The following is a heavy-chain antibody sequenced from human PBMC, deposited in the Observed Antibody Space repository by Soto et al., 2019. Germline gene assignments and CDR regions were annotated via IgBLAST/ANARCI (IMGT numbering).Heavy chain of an antibody. J-gene: IGHJ6*02. CDR2: ISPYNGNT. V-gene: IGHV1-18*04. Sequence: ASVKVSCKASDYTFTSYGISWVRQAPGQRLEWMGWISPYNGNTNYAQKLQGRVTMTTDTSTTTAYMELRSLRSDDTAVYYCARGGIVARPPYYYYGMDVWGQGTTVTVSS. D-gene: IGHD6-6*01. CDR3: ARGGIVARPPYYYYGMDV. CDR1: DYTFTSYG.